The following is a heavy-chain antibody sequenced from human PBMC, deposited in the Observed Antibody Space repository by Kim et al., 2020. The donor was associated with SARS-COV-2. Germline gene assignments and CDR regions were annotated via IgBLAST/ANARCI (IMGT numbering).Heavy chain of an antibody. J-gene: IGHJ6*02. CDR1: GFTFSSYG. Sequence: GGSLRLSCAASGFTFSSYGMHWVRQAPGKGLEWVAVIWYDGSNKYYADSVKGRFTISRDNSKNTLYLQMNSLRAEDTAVYYCARGLAAAGTSSYYYYGMDVWGEGTTVTVSS. CDR3: ARGLAAAGTSSYYYYGMDV. D-gene: IGHD6-13*01. V-gene: IGHV3-33*01. CDR2: IWYDGSNK.